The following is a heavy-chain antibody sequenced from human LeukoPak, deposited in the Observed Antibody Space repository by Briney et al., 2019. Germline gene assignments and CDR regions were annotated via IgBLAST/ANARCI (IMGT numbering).Heavy chain of an antibody. CDR2: IYYSGST. CDR1: GGSISSGGYY. Sequence: PSETLSLTCTVSGGSISSGGYYWSWIRQHPGKGLEWIGYIYYSGSTYYNPSLKSRVTISVDTSKNQSSLKLSSVTAADTAVYYCARDLGYYDSSGYFDYWGQGTLVTVSS. CDR3: ARDLGYYDSSGYFDY. J-gene: IGHJ4*02. D-gene: IGHD3-22*01. V-gene: IGHV4-31*03.